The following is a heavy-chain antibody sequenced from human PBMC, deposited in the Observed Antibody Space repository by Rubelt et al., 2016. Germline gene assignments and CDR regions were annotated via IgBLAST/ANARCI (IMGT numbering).Heavy chain of an antibody. CDR1: GFTFSSHG. D-gene: IGHD6-19*01. V-gene: IGHV3-33*01. J-gene: IGHJ3*02. Sequence: LWGRGGGVVQPGRSLRLSCAPSGFTFSSHGMHWVRQAPGKGLEWVAVVWYDGSHQYYGDSVKGRFTISRDNSKKTLYLQMNSQRAEDTAVYYCAREATVAGTDDAFDIWGQGTMVTVSS. CDR2: VWYDGSHQ. CDR3: AREATVAGTDDAFDI.